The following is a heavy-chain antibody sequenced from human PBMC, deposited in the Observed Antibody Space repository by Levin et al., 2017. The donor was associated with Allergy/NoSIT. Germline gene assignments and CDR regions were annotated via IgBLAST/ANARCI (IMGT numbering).Heavy chain of an antibody. V-gene: IGHV3-11*01. J-gene: IGHJ4*02. CDR3: AREGECSGGSCYSFGY. Sequence: GESLKISCAASGFTFSDYYMSWIRQAPGKGLEWVSYISSSGSTIYYADSVKGRFTISRDNAKNSLYLQMNSLRAEDTAVYYCAREGECSGGSCYSFGYWGQGTLVTVSS. D-gene: IGHD2-15*01. CDR1: GFTFSDYY. CDR2: ISSSGSTI.